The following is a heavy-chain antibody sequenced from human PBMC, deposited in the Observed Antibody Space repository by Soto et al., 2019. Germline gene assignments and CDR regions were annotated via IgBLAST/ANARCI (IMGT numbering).Heavy chain of an antibody. CDR3: ARFGTSYDTSGFLY. CDR1: GFTFGSHW. Sequence: EVQLVESGGGLVQPGGSLRLSCAASGFTFGSHWMHWVRQAPGKGLVYVSRISSGGTTTNYAESVKGRFTISRDNARNTLYLQMNSLRVEDTAVYYCARFGTSYDTSGFLYCGQGTPVTVSS. CDR2: ISSGGTTT. D-gene: IGHD3-22*01. J-gene: IGHJ4*02. V-gene: IGHV3-74*01.